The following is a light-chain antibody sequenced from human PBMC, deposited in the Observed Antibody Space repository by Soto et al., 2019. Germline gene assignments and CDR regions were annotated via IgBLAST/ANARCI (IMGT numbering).Light chain of an antibody. Sequence: QSALTQPASVSGSPGQSITISCTGTSSDLGGYNFVSWYQHHPGKAPKLMISQVSNRPSGVSNRFSGSKSGNTASLTISWLQDEDEADYYCCSYTSSSPYVFGTGTKLTVL. CDR3: CSYTSSSPYV. CDR1: SSDLGGYNF. CDR2: QVS. J-gene: IGLJ1*01. V-gene: IGLV2-14*01.